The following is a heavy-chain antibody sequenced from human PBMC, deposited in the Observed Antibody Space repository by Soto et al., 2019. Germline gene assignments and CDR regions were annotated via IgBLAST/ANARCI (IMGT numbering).Heavy chain of an antibody. CDR1: GASISRTGFH. J-gene: IGHJ4*02. D-gene: IGHD3-10*01. CDR3: SRRGSGHTFDY. Sequence: QVHLQESGPGLVRPSETLSLTCAVSGASISRTGFHWGWIRQPPGQGLEWIGSVYESVNTYYNSSLKSRVTISVDTSKNQCSLELKSVTAADTAVYYCSRRGSGHTFDYWGQGTLVTVSS. CDR2: VYESVNT. V-gene: IGHV4-39*01.